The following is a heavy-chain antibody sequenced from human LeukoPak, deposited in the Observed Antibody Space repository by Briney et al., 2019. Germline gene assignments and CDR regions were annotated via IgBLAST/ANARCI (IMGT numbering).Heavy chain of an antibody. CDR1: GFTFSSYA. D-gene: IGHD3-10*01. CDR2: IYHSGST. J-gene: IGHJ2*01. V-gene: IGHV4-38-2*01. CDR3: ARRGWTYGSGNNYWYFDL. Sequence: GSLRLSCAASGFTFSSYAMSWVRQAPGKGLEWIGSIYHSGSTFYNPSLKSRVTISVDPSKNQFSLKLSSVTAADTAVYYCARRGWTYGSGNNYWYFDLWGRGTLVTVSS.